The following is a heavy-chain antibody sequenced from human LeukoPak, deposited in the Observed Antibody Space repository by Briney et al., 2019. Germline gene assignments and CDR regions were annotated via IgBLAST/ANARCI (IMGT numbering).Heavy chain of an antibody. CDR1: GGSISSYY. Sequence: PSETLSLTCTVSGGSISSYYWSWVRQPPGKGLEWTGFVYYTGSTNYSPSLKSRVTISVDTSKNQFSLKLSSVTAADTAVYYCARGDSSSWYVYFDYWGQGTLVTVSS. J-gene: IGHJ4*02. D-gene: IGHD6-13*01. CDR3: ARGDSSSWYVYFDY. CDR2: VYYTGST. V-gene: IGHV4-59*01.